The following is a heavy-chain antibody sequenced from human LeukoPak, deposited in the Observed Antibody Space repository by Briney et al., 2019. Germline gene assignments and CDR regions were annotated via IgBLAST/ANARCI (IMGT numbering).Heavy chain of an antibody. J-gene: IGHJ4*02. CDR3: ARRLAVAGAGDY. CDR2: IKEDGSEK. D-gene: IGHD6-19*01. V-gene: IGHV3-7*01. CDR1: GFTFSSYW. Sequence: GGSLRLSCVASGFTFSSYWMSWVRQVPGKGPEWVASIKEDGSEKNYVDSVKGRFTISRDNGKNSLYVQINSLRAEDTAVYYCARRLAVAGAGDYWGQGTLVTVSS.